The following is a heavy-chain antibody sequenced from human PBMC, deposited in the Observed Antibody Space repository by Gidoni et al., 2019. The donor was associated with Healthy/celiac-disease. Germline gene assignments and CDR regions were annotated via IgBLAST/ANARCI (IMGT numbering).Heavy chain of an antibody. CDR3: AREGPYGSGSYFDY. J-gene: IGHJ4*02. CDR2: IYSGGST. Sequence: EVQLVESGGGLVQPGGSLRRSRQAPGFTVSSNYMGWVRQAPGKGLEWVSVIYSGGSTYYADSVKGRFTISRDNSKNTLYLQMNSLRAEDTAVYYCAREGPYGSGSYFDYWGQGTLVTVSS. V-gene: IGHV3-66*01. CDR1: GFTVSSNY. D-gene: IGHD3-10*01.